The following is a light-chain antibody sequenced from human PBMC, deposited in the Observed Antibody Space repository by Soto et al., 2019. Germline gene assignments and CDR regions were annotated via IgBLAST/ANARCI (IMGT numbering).Light chain of an antibody. CDR2: DAS. J-gene: IGKJ4*01. CDR1: QSVANNY. V-gene: IGKV3-20*01. Sequence: EIVLPQSPGTLSLSPGERATLSCRASQSVANNYLAWYQQKHGQAPRFLIYDASSRATGIPDRFSGSGSGTDFTLTISRLETEDFAVYYCEQYGSTPLTFGGGTKVEIK. CDR3: EQYGSTPLT.